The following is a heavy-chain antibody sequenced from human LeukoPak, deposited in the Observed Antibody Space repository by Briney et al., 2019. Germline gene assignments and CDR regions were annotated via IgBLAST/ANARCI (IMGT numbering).Heavy chain of an antibody. Sequence: PGGSLRLSCAASGFTLSSYSMNWVRQAPGKGLEWVSFISTSTTYIYYADSVKGRFTISRDNSKNTLYLQMDSLRAEDTAVYYCARAGYCSGGSCYGSDYWGQGTLVSVSS. J-gene: IGHJ4*02. CDR3: ARAGYCSGGSCYGSDY. D-gene: IGHD2-15*01. CDR2: ISTSTTYI. CDR1: GFTLSSYS. V-gene: IGHV3-21*01.